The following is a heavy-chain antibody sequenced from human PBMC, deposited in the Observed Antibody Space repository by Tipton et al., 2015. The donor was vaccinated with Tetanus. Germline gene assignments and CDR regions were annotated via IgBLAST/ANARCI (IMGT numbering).Heavy chain of an antibody. V-gene: IGHV1-69*01. CDR1: GGTFSSYA. CDR3: ARDLRVVVAATPVSCYYGMDV. J-gene: IGHJ6*02. CDR2: IIPIFGTA. D-gene: IGHD2-15*01. Sequence: QVQLVQSGAEVKKPGSSVKVSCKASGGTFSSYAISWVRQAPGQGLEWMGGIIPIFGTANYAQKFQGRVTITADESTSTAYMELSSLRSEDAAVYYCARDLRVVVAATPVSCYYGMDVWGQGTTVTVSS.